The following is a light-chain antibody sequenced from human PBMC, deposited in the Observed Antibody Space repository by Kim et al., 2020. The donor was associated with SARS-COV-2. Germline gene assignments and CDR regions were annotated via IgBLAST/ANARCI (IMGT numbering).Light chain of an antibody. CDR1: SSNIGNNY. J-gene: IGLJ2*01. CDR2: DNY. CDR3: GTWDTSLTAGV. V-gene: IGLV1-51*01. Sequence: GQGGTISCSGSSSNIGNNYVSWYQQLPGTAPKLLIYDNYKRPSGIPDRFSGSKSGTSATLGITGLQTEDEAVYHCGTWDTSLTAGVFGGGTQLTVL.